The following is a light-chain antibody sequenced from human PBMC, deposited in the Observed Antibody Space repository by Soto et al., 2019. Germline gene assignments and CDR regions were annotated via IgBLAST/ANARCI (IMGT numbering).Light chain of an antibody. CDR3: QQYGSSPSIT. Sequence: EIVLTQSPGTLSLSPGERATLSCKASQSVSSSYLAWYRQKPGQVPRLLIQGASSRATGIPDRVSGSGSGTDFTLTISRLEPEDFAVYYCQQYGSSPSITFDQGTRLDIK. CDR1: QSVSSSY. J-gene: IGKJ5*01. CDR2: GAS. V-gene: IGKV3-20*01.